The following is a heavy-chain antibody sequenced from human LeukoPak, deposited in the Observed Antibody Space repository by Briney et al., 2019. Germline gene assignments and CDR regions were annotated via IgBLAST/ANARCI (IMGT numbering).Heavy chain of an antibody. V-gene: IGHV1-46*01. CDR3: ARGMYYYDSSGYYLFDY. D-gene: IGHD3-22*01. CDR2: INPSGGST. CDR1: GYTFTSYY. Sequence: ASVTVSCTASGYTFTSYYMHWVRQAPGQGLEWMGIINPSGGSTSYAQKFQGRVTMTRDTSTSTVYMELSSLRSEDTAVYYCARGMYYYDSSGYYLFDYWGQGTLVTVSS. J-gene: IGHJ4*02.